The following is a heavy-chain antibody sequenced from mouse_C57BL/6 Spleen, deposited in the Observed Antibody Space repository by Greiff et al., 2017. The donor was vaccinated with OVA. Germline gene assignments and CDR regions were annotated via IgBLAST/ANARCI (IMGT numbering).Heavy chain of an antibody. J-gene: IGHJ1*03. CDR3: ARWGLVYGSFDV. CDR1: GYTFTDYN. CDR2: INPNNGGT. Sequence: VQLQQSGPELVKPGASVKMSCKASGYTFTDYNMHWVKQSHGKSLEWIGYINPNNGGTSYNQKFKGKATLTVNKSSSTAYMELRSLTSEDSAVYYCARWGLVYGSFDVWGTGTTVTVSS. V-gene: IGHV1-22*01.